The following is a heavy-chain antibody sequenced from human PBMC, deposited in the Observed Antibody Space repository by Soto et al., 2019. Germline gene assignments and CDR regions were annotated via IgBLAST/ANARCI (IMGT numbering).Heavy chain of an antibody. D-gene: IGHD1-26*01. Sequence: SETLSLTCTVSGGSISSSTYYWDWIRHPPGKGLEWIGSIYYSGNTYYNPSLKSRVTISVDTSKNQFSLKLSSVTAADTALYYCARHNSGTYYLFDLWGLGSSVTGSS. CDR1: GGSISSSTYY. V-gene: IGHV4-39*01. J-gene: IGHJ4*02. CDR2: IYYSGNT. CDR3: ARHNSGTYYLFDL.